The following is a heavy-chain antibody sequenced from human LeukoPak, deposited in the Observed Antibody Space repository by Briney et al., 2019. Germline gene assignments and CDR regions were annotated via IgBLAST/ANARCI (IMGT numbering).Heavy chain of an antibody. J-gene: IGHJ4*02. V-gene: IGHV4-59*08. D-gene: IGHD3-10*01. Sequence: SETLSLTCTVSGGSISSYYWSWIRQPPGKGLEWIGYIYYSGSTNYNPSLKSRVTISVDTSKNQFSLKLSSVTAADTAVYYCGRPPRGPYSFDYWGQGTLVTVSS. CDR2: IYYSGST. CDR1: GGSISSYY. CDR3: GRPPRGPYSFDY.